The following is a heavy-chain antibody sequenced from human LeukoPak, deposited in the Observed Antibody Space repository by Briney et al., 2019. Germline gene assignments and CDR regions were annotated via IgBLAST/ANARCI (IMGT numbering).Heavy chain of an antibody. J-gene: IGHJ4*02. D-gene: IGHD1-26*01. CDR3: AREVVLGGSYVDY. V-gene: IGHV3-21*01. CDR1: GFTFSRYS. Sequence: PGGSLRLSCAASGFTFSRYSMNWVRQAPGKGLEWVSSISISSNYIYYTDSVKGRCTISRDNGKNSLYLQMNSLRAEDTAVYYCAREVVLGGSYVDYWGQGTLVTVSS. CDR2: ISISSNYI.